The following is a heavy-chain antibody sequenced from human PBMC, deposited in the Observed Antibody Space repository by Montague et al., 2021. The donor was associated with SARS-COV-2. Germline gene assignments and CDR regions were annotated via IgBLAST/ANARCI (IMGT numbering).Heavy chain of an antibody. J-gene: IGHJ3*02. CDR1: GGSISSGGYY. CDR2: IYYSGST. V-gene: IGHV4-31*03. Sequence: TLSLTCTVSGGSISSGGYYWSWIRQHPGKGLEWIGYIYYSGSTYYNPSLKSRVTISVDTSKNQFSLKLSSVTAADTAVYYCARAQGSTMIVVVVDAFDIWGQGTMVTVSS. CDR3: ARAQGSTMIVVVVDAFDI. D-gene: IGHD3-22*01.